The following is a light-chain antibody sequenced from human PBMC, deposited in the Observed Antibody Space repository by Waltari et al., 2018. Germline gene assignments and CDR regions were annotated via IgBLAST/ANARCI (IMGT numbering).Light chain of an antibody. CDR1: QSVSSY. J-gene: IGKJ5*01. Sequence: ELVLTQSPATLSLSPGDGATLSCRASQSVSSYLAWYQQKPGQAPRLLIYDASNRATGIPARFSGSGSGTDFTLTISSLEPEDFAVYYCQQRSSWPITFGQGTRLEIK. CDR2: DAS. V-gene: IGKV3-11*01. CDR3: QQRSSWPIT.